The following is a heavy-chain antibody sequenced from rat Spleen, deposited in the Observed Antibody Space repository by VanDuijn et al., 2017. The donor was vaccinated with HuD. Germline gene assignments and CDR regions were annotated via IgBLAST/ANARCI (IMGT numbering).Heavy chain of an antibody. Sequence: QVQLKESGPGLVQPSQTLSLTCTVSGFSLTSYHVSWVRQSPGKGLEWMGVIWTGGNTAYNSLLKSRLSISRDISKSQVFLKMNSLQTEDTATYYCVRDLPGYNPFDYWGQGVMVTVSS. CDR3: VRDLPGYNPFDY. CDR1: GFSLTSYH. J-gene: IGHJ2*01. V-gene: IGHV2-43*01. CDR2: IWTGGNT. D-gene: IGHD1-4*01.